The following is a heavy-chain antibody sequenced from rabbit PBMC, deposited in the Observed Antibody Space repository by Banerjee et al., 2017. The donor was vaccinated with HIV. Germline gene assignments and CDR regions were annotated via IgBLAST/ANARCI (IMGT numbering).Heavy chain of an antibody. CDR1: GFSFNNRYV. CDR2: IDTSSGNT. CDR3: ARLGYTYDDYVDYGYYFDL. J-gene: IGHJ4*01. V-gene: IGHV1S45*01. Sequence: QEQLEESGGDLVKPEGSLTLTCTASGFSFNNRYVMCWVRQAPGKGLEWIACIDTSSGNTYYASWAKGRFTISKPSSTTVTLQMTSLTAADTATYFCARLGYTYDDYVDYGYYFDLWGPGTLVTVS. D-gene: IGHD2-1*01.